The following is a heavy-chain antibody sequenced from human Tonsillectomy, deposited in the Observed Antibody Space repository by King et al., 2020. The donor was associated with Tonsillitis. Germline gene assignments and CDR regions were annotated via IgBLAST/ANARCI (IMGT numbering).Heavy chain of an antibody. Sequence: VQLVESGGGLVQPGGSLRLSCAASGFTFSSYSMNWVRQAPGKGLEWVSYISSSSRTIYYADSVKGRFTISRDNAKNSRYLQMNSLRAEDTAVYYCARAWWGYCSGGSCYSDYGGQGTLVTVSS. CDR3: ARAWWGYCSGGSCYSDY. V-gene: IGHV3-48*01. J-gene: IGHJ4*02. D-gene: IGHD2-15*01. CDR2: ISSSSRTI. CDR1: GFTFSSYS.